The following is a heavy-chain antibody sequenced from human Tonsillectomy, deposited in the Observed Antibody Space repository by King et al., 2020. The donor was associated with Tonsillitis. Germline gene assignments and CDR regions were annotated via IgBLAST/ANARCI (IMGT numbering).Heavy chain of an antibody. CDR3: AAEGDYDGRGINAFDI. V-gene: IGHV3-30*02. D-gene: IGHD3-22*01. CDR1: GFTFNNYG. J-gene: IGHJ3*02. Sequence: VQLVESGGGVVQPGGSLRLSCAASGFTFNNYGMHWVRQAPGRGLEWVTFIRYDGDYKCYADSVKGRFTVSRDNSKNTLYLQMNSLRAEDTAVYYCAAEGDYDGRGINAFDIWGQGTMVTVSS. CDR2: IRYDGDYK.